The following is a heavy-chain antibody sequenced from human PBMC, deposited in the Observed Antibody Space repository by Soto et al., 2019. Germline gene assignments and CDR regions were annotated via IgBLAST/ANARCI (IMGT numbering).Heavy chain of an antibody. CDR3: ARTYGSGRDYDMDV. Sequence: PSETLSLTCTVSGGSVNSGSYYWNWIRQPPGKGLEWIGYIYYSWKTSYNPSLKSRITMSVDTSKNQFSLKLSSVTAADTAVYYCARTYGSGRDYDMDVWGQGTTVTVSS. CDR1: GGSVNSGSYY. D-gene: IGHD3-10*01. V-gene: IGHV4-61*01. CDR2: IYYSWKT. J-gene: IGHJ6*01.